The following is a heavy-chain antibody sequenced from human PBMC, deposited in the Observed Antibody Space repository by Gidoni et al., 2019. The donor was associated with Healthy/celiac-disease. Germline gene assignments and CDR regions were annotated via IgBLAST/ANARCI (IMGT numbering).Heavy chain of an antibody. J-gene: IGHJ3*02. CDR1: GFTFSSYE. CDR3: ARDGSHTAFDI. CDR2: ISSSGSTI. Sequence: EVQLVESGGGLVQPGGSLRLSCAASGFTFSSYEMNWVRQAPGKGLEWVSYISSSGSTIYYADSVKGRFTISRDNAKNSLYLQMNSLRAEDTAVYYCARDGSHTAFDIWGQGTMVTVSS. V-gene: IGHV3-48*03. D-gene: IGHD1-26*01.